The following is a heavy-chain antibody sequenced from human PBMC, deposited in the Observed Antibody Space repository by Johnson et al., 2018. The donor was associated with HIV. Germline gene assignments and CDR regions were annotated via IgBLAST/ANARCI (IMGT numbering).Heavy chain of an antibody. D-gene: IGHD3-22*01. Sequence: QVQLVESGGGLVQPGRSLRLSCAASGFTFSSYGMHWVRQAPGKGLEWVAFTQYDGSNKYYADSVKGRFTISRDNSKKTLFLQMNNLRAEDTAVYFCAKETRDSRSAFDIWGQGTMVTVSS. V-gene: IGHV3-30*02. CDR1: GFTFSSYG. J-gene: IGHJ3*02. CDR2: TQYDGSNK. CDR3: AKETRDSRSAFDI.